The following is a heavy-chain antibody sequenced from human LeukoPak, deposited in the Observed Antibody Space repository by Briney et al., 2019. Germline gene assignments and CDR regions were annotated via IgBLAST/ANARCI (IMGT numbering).Heavy chain of an antibody. J-gene: IGHJ4*02. Sequence: GGSLRLSCAASGFTFSSYAMSWVRQAPGKGLEWVGRILNKDLKYSTEYAASVKGRFTVSRDDSKNSMFLQMNSLKTEDTAVYFCARGLGSLVPGYWGQGTLVTVSS. CDR2: ILNKDLKYST. CDR3: ARGLGSLVPGY. V-gene: IGHV3-72*01. D-gene: IGHD2-8*02. CDR1: GFTFSSYA.